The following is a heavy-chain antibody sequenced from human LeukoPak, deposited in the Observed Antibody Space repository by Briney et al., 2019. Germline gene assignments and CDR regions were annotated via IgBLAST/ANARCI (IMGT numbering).Heavy chain of an antibody. CDR1: GYTFTSYG. CDR2: ISAYNGNT. J-gene: IGHJ3*02. D-gene: IGHD3-22*01. CDR3: ARDSGITMIVDDAFDI. V-gene: IGHV1-18*01. Sequence: ASVKVPCKASGYTFTSYGISWVRQAPGQGLEWMGWISAYNGNTNYAQKLQGRVTMTTDTSTSTAYMELRSLRSDDTAVYYCARDSGITMIVDDAFDIWGQGTMVTVSS.